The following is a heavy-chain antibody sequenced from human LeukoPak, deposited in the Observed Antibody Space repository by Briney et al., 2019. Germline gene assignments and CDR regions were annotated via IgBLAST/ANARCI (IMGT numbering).Heavy chain of an antibody. D-gene: IGHD3-3*01. CDR2: ISIYNGNT. V-gene: IGHV1-18*01. Sequence: ASVKVSCKASGYTFTNYGISWVRQAPEQGLEWMGWISIYNGNTDYAQKLRGRVTMTTDTSTSTAYMELRSLRSDDTAVYYCARITYDFWSGYYMPDDPWGQGTLVTVSS. J-gene: IGHJ5*02. CDR1: GYTFTNYG. CDR3: ARITYDFWSGYYMPDDP.